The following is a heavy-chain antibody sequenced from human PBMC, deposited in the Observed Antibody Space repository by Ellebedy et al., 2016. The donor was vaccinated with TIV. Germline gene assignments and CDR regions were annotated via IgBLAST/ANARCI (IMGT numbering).Heavy chain of an antibody. CDR3: ARHVWFGELLSDAFDI. V-gene: IGHV5-10-1*01. J-gene: IGHJ3*02. D-gene: IGHD3-10*01. CDR2: IDPSDSYT. Sequence: KVSXKASGGTFSSYAISWVRQMPGKGLEWMGRIDPSDSYTNYSPSFQGHVTISADKSISTAYLQWRSLKASDTAMYYCARHVWFGELLSDAFDIWGQGTMVTVSS. CDR1: GGTFSSYA.